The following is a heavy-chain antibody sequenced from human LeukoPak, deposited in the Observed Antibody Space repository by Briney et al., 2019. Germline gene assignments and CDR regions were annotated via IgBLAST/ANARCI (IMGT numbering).Heavy chain of an antibody. CDR1: GYTFTSNY. V-gene: IGHV1-18*04. CDR3: ARLRNDILTGYQDDAFDI. J-gene: IGHJ3*02. D-gene: IGHD3-9*01. CDR2: ISAYNGNA. Sequence: ASVKVSCKAFGYTFTSNYVHWVRQAPGQGLEWMGWISAYNGNANYAQKLQGRVTMTTDTSTSTAYMELRSLRSDDTAVYYCARLRNDILTGYQDDAFDIWGQGTMVTVSS.